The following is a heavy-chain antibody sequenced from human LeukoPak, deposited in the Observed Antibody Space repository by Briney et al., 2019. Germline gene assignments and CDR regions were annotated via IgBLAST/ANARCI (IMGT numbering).Heavy chain of an antibody. CDR3: ARTNYYDSSGYYSPHIDY. Sequence: SETLSLTCAVYGGSFSGYYWSWIRQPPGKGLEWIGEINHSGSTNYNPSLKSRVTISVDTSKSQFSLKLSSVTAADTAVYYCARTNYYDSSGYYSPHIDYWGQGTLVTVSS. D-gene: IGHD3-22*01. CDR2: INHSGST. V-gene: IGHV4-34*01. CDR1: GGSFSGYY. J-gene: IGHJ4*02.